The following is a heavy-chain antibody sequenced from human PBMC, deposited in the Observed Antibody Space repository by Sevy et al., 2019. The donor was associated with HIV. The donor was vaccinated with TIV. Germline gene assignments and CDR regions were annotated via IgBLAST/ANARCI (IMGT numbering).Heavy chain of an antibody. V-gene: IGHV3-30*02. CDR2: IRYDGSNK. D-gene: IGHD4-17*01. J-gene: IGHJ1*01. Sequence: GGSLRLSCAASGFTFSSYGMHWVRQAPGKGLEWAAFIRYDGSNKYYADSVKGRFTISRDNSKNTLYLQMNSLRAEDTAVYYCAKDYGPTTVTAAEYFQHWGQGTLVTVSS. CDR3: AKDYGPTTVTAAEYFQH. CDR1: GFTFSSYG.